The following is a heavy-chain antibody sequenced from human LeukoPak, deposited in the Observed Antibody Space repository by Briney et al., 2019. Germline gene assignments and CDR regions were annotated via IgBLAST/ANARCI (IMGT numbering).Heavy chain of an antibody. CDR3: ARDVYDSSGYRPDY. Sequence: GSLRLSCAASGFTFSSYGMHWIRQPPGKGLEWIGEINHSGSTNYNPSLKSRVTISVDTSKNQFSLKLSSVTAADTAVYYCARDVYDSSGYRPDYWGQGTLVTVSS. CDR1: GFTFSSYG. J-gene: IGHJ4*02. V-gene: IGHV4-34*01. CDR2: INHSGST. D-gene: IGHD3-22*01.